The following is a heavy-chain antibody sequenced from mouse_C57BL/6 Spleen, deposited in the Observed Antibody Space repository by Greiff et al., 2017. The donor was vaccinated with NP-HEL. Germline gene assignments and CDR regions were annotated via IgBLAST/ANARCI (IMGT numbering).Heavy chain of an antibody. V-gene: IGHV5-17*01. CDR2: ISSGSSTI. CDR1: GFTFSDYG. Sequence: EVQLVESGGGLVKPGGSLKLSCAASGFTFSDYGMHWVRQAPEKGLEWVAYISSGSSTIYYADTVKGRFTISRDNAKNTLFLQMTSLRSEDTAMYYCAGYGRGNFDYWGQGTTLTVSS. CDR3: AGYGRGNFDY. J-gene: IGHJ2*01. D-gene: IGHD1-1*01.